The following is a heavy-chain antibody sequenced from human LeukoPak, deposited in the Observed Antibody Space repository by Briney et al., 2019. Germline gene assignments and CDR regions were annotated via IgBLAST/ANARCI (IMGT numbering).Heavy chain of an antibody. CDR1: GFTFSSYG. V-gene: IGHV3-30*03. CDR2: ISYDGSNK. CDR3: ARGESDSGTYSPGDF. D-gene: IGHD1-26*01. Sequence: SGGSLRLSCAASGFTFSSYGMHWVRQAPGKGLEWVAVISYDGSNKYYADSVKGRFTISRDNSKNPLYLQMNSLRTEDTAVYYCARGESDSGTYSPGDFWGQGTLVTVSS. J-gene: IGHJ4*02.